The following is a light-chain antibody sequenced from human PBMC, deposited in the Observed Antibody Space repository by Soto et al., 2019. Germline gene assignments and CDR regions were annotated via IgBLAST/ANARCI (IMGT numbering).Light chain of an antibody. CDR2: SDD. Sequence: QSVLTQPPSASGTPGQRVTISCSGSSSNIGGDSVNWYQQLPGTAPNLLIHSDDQRPSGVPDRFSGSKSGTSASLAISGLQSEDEADYYCAVWDARLEGVVFGGGTKLTVL. V-gene: IGLV1-44*01. CDR1: SSNIGGDS. CDR3: AVWDARLEGVV. J-gene: IGLJ2*01.